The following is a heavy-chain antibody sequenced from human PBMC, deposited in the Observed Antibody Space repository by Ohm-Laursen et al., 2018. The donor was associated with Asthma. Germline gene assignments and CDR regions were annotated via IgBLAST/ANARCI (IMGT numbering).Heavy chain of an antibody. Sequence: SLRLSCTASGFTFSSYSMNWVRQAPGKGLEWVSSISSSSSYIYYADSVKGRFTISRDNAKNSLYLQMNSLRAEDTAVYYCARDVNVGATQGNWFDPWGQGTLVTVSS. D-gene: IGHD1-26*01. J-gene: IGHJ5*02. CDR2: ISSSSSYI. CDR1: GFTFSSYS. CDR3: ARDVNVGATQGNWFDP. V-gene: IGHV3-21*01.